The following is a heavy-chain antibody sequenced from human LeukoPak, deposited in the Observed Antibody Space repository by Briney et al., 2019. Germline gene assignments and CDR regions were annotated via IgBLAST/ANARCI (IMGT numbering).Heavy chain of an antibody. J-gene: IGHJ4*02. Sequence: ASVKVSCKASRGTFSSCAISWVRQAPGQGLEWMGGIIPIFGTADYAQKFQGRVTITADESTSTAYMELSSLKSEDTAVYYCARGVVGATTGAYSFDYWGQGTLVTVSS. V-gene: IGHV1-69*13. CDR1: RGTFSSCA. D-gene: IGHD1-26*01. CDR3: ARGVVGATTGAYSFDY. CDR2: IIPIFGTA.